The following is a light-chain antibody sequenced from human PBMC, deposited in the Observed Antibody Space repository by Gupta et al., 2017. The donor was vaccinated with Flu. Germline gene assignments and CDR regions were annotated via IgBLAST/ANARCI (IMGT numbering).Light chain of an antibody. J-gene: IGKJ1*01. CDR1: QTVTSNY. CDR2: GAS. V-gene: IGKV3-20*01. CDR3: HQYSASWT. Sequence: EVVLTQSPGTLSLSPGDRATLSCRASQTVTSNYLAWYQQKPGQAPRLLIYGASSRASGITDSFSGSGYETDFTLTISGLEDEDVDVYYWHQYSASWTFGQGTKVEIK.